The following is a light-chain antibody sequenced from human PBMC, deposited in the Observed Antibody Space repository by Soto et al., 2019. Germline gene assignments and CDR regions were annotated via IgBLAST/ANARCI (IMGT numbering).Light chain of an antibody. V-gene: IGKV3-15*01. CDR3: QLYNIWLWT. CDR1: QSVSGY. CDR2: GAS. J-gene: IGKJ1*01. Sequence: SNSVGTLSLKTGERATLSCMASQSVSGYLAWYQQKPGQAPRLLIYGASTRATGIPARFSGSGSGTEFTLTISSLQSEDFAGYYCQLYNIWLWTFG.